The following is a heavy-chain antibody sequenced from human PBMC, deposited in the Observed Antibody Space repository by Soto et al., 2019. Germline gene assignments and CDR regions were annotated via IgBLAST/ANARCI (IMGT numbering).Heavy chain of an antibody. J-gene: IGHJ6*02. Sequence: ASVKVSCKASGYTFTSYGSSWVRQAPGQGLEWMGWISAYNGNTNYAQKLQGRVTMTTDTSTSTAYMELRSLRSDDTAVYYCARTNGYSYGVYYYYGMDVWGHGTTVTFSS. CDR1: GYTFTSYG. CDR2: ISAYNGNT. V-gene: IGHV1-18*01. CDR3: ARTNGYSYGVYYYYGMDV. D-gene: IGHD5-18*01.